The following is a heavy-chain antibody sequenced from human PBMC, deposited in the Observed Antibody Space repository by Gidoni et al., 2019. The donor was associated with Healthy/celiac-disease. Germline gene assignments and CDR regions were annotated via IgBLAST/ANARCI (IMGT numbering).Heavy chain of an antibody. J-gene: IGHJ6*03. Sequence: EVQLVESGGGLVQPGGSLRLSCAAPGFTFSSYSMNWVRQAPGKGLEWVSYISSSSSTIYYADSVKGRFTISRDNAKNSLYLQMNSLRDEDTAVYYCARNGIVVVPAVKGSGYYYYYMDVWGKGTTVTVSS. V-gene: IGHV3-48*02. D-gene: IGHD2-2*01. CDR2: ISSSSSTI. CDR3: ARNGIVVVPAVKGSGYYYYYMDV. CDR1: GFTFSSYS.